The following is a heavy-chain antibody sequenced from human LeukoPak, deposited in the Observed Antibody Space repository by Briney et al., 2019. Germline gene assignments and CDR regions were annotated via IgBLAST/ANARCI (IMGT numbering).Heavy chain of an antibody. CDR3: ARESTMVRGVNDY. V-gene: IGHV4-4*02. CDR2: IYHSGST. Sequence: SGTLSLTCAVSGGSISSSNWWSWVRQPPGKGLEWIGEIYHSGSTNYNPSFKSRVTISVDKSKNQFSLKLSSVTAADTAVYYCARESTMVRGVNDYWGQGTLVTVSS. D-gene: IGHD3-10*01. J-gene: IGHJ4*02. CDR1: GGSISSSNW.